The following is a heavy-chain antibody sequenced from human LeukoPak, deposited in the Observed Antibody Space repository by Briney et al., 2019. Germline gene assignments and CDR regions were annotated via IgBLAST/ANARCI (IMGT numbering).Heavy chain of an antibody. V-gene: IGHV3-66*01. CDR3: ARDQSGDYPHYYGMDV. D-gene: IGHD4-17*01. Sequence: PGGTLRLSCAASGFTVSSNYMSWVRQAPGKGLEWVSVIYSGGSTYYADSVKGRFAISRDNSKNTLYLQMNSLRAEDTAVYYCARDQSGDYPHYYGMDVWGQGTTVTVSS. CDR1: GFTVSSNY. CDR2: IYSGGST. J-gene: IGHJ6*02.